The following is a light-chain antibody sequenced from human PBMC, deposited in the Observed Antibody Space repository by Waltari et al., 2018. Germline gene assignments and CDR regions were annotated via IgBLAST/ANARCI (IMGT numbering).Light chain of an antibody. V-gene: IGLV1-40*01. CDR1: GSNIGAGYA. J-gene: IGLJ3*02. Sequence: QSVLTQPPSVSGAPGQRVTISCTGSGSNIGAGYAVHWYQQLPRAAPKLLIYGSTRRPLGVPARLFGSTSGTSASLAITGLQAEDEADYYCQSYDTSLSVVFGGGTKLTVL. CDR2: GST. CDR3: QSYDTSLSVV.